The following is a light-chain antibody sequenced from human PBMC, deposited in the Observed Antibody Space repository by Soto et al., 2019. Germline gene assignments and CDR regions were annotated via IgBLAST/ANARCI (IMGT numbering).Light chain of an antibody. CDR3: QQYGSSPYT. V-gene: IGKV3-20*01. Sequence: EIVLTQSPGTLSLSPGERATLSCRASQSVSSSYLAWYQQKPGQAPRLLMYGASSRDTGIPDRFSGGGSATDFTLTISRLEPEDFAVYYCQQYGSSPYTFGQGTKLEIK. J-gene: IGKJ2*01. CDR2: GAS. CDR1: QSVSSSY.